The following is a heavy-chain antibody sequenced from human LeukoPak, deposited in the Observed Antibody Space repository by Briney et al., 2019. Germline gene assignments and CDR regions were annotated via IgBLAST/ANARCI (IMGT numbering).Heavy chain of an antibody. CDR1: GFTFSSYW. J-gene: IGHJ6*03. CDR3: ARDLYYYYYMDV. V-gene: IGHV3-74*01. CDR2: INSDGSST. Sequence: GGSLRRSCAASGFTFSSYWMHWVRQAPGHGLVWVSRINSDGSSTSYADSVKGRFTISRDNAKNTLYLQMNSLRAEDTAVYYCARDLYYYYYMDVWGKGTTVTVSS.